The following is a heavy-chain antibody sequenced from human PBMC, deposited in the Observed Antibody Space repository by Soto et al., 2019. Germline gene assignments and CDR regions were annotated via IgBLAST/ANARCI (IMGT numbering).Heavy chain of an antibody. CDR3: ARQKTSVDIVATDAFAFDI. V-gene: IGHV5-51*01. J-gene: IGHJ3*02. CDR2: IYPGDSDT. D-gene: IGHD5-12*01. Sequence: GESLKISCKGSGYSFTSYWIGWVRQMPGKGLEWMGIIYPGDSDTRYSPSFQGQVTISADKSLSTAYLQWSSLKASDTAMYYCARQKTSVDIVATDAFAFDIWGQGTMVTVSS. CDR1: GYSFTSYW.